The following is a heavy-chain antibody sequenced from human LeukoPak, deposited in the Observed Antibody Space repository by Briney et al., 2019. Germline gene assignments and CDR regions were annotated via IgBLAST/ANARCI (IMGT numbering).Heavy chain of an antibody. CDR1: GYTFTSYD. Sequence: ASVKVSCKASGYTFTSYDINWVRQATGQELEWMGWMNPNSGNTGYAQRFQGRVTMTRNTSISTAFMELSSLRSEDTAVYYCARGVNSGWYSFDSWGQGTLVTVSS. J-gene: IGHJ4*02. V-gene: IGHV1-8*01. D-gene: IGHD6-19*01. CDR2: MNPNSGNT. CDR3: ARGVNSGWYSFDS.